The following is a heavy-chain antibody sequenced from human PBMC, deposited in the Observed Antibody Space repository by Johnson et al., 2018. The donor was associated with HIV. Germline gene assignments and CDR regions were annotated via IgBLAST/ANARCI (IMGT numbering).Heavy chain of an antibody. CDR1: AFTFSRYW. V-gene: IGHV3-7*03. CDR3: KLSSSNGFDI. CDR2: IKQDGSEK. Sequence: VQLVESGGGLVQPGGSLRLSCAASAFTFSRYWMTWVRQAPGKGLEWVANIKQDGSEKYYVDSVKGRFTISRDNAKNSLYLQMNSLRAEDTAVYYCKLSSSNGFDIWGQGTMVTVSS. J-gene: IGHJ3*02. D-gene: IGHD6-6*01.